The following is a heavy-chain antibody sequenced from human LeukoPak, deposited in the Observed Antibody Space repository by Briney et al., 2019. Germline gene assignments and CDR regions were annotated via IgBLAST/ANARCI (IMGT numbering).Heavy chain of an antibody. V-gene: IGHV3-23*01. CDR1: GFPFSTYA. J-gene: IGHJ4*02. Sequence: PGGSLRLSCAASGFPFSTYALSWVRQGPGKGLECVSAISRTGGSTYYADSVKGRFTISRDNSKNTLYLQMNSLRAEDTALYYCAKDLITIFGPSTPTPYFENWGQGTLVTVSS. D-gene: IGHD3-3*01. CDR2: ISRTGGST. CDR3: AKDLITIFGPSTPTPYFEN.